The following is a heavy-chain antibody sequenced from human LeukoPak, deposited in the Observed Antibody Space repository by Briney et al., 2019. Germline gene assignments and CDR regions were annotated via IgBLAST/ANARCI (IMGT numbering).Heavy chain of an antibody. D-gene: IGHD2/OR15-2a*01. V-gene: IGHV1-46*01. Sequence: ASVKVSCKASGYTFTSYCMHWVRQAPGQGLEWMGIINPSGGSTSYAQKFQGRVTMTRDTSTSTVYMELSSLRSEDTAVYYCARELAANSSEPAFDIWGQGTMVTVSS. CDR3: ARELAANSSEPAFDI. CDR2: INPSGGST. CDR1: GYTFTSYC. J-gene: IGHJ3*02.